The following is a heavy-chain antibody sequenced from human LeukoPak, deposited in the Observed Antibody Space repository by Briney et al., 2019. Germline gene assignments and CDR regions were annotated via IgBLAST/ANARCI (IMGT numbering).Heavy chain of an antibody. CDR2: IYYSGST. V-gene: IGHV4-39*01. CDR1: GGSISSSSYY. CDR3: ARGVVVAAKDAFDI. Sequence: KPSETLSLTCTVSGGSISSSSYYWGWIRQPPGKGLEWIGSIYYSGSTYYNPSLKSRVTISVDTSKNQFSLKLSSVTAADTAVYYCARGVVVAAKDAFDIWGQGTMATVSS. D-gene: IGHD2-15*01. J-gene: IGHJ3*02.